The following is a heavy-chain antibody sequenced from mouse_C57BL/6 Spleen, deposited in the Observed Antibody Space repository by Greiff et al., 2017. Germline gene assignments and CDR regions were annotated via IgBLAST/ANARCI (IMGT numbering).Heavy chain of an antibody. CDR1: GYAFSSSW. V-gene: IGHV1-82*01. J-gene: IGHJ2*01. CDR2: IYPGDGDT. Sequence: VQVVESGPELVKPGASVKISCKASGYAFSSSWMNWVKQRPGKGLEWIGRIYPGDGDTNYNGKFKGKATLTADKSSSTAYMQLSSLTSEDSAVYFCASFITTVVANFDYWGQGTTLTVSS. D-gene: IGHD1-1*01. CDR3: ASFITTVVANFDY.